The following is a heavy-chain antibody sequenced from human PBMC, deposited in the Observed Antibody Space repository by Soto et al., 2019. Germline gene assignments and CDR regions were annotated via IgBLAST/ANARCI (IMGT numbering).Heavy chain of an antibody. CDR2: IIPIFGTA. CDR1: GGTFSSYA. Sequence: QVQLVQSGAEVKKPGSSVKVSCKASGGTFSSYAISWVRQAPGQGLEWMGGIIPIFGTANYAQKFQGRVTITADESTSTAYMELSSLRSEDTAVYYCARSLKRVRVVIFIPFDPWGQGTLVTVSS. J-gene: IGHJ5*02. V-gene: IGHV1-69*01. D-gene: IGHD3-10*01. CDR3: ARSLKRVRVVIFIPFDP.